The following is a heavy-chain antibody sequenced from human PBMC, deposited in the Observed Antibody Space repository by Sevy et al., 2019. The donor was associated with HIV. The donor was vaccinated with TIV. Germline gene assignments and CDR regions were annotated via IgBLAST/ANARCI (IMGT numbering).Heavy chain of an antibody. D-gene: IGHD2-2*01. CDR2: INPKSGGT. Sequence: ASVKVSCKASGYTFTDYYMHWVRQAPGQGLEWMGRINPKSGGTNYAQKFQGRVTMTRDTSISTAYMELSRLRADDPAVYYCARYCSSTSCYAPPFDYWGQGTLVTVSS. V-gene: IGHV1-2*06. CDR3: ARYCSSTSCYAPPFDY. CDR1: GYTFTDYY. J-gene: IGHJ4*02.